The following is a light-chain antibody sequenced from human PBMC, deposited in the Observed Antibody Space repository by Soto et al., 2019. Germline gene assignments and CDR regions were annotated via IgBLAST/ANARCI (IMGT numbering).Light chain of an antibody. V-gene: IGLV2-14*01. Sequence: QSVLTQPASVSGSPGQSITSSCIGTSSDIGAYNYVSWYQQHPGKVPKLMIYEVTNRPSGLSNRFSGSKSGNTASLTISGLQAEDEAEYFCSSYSSTSTLYVFGTGTKVTVL. CDR1: SSDIGAYNY. J-gene: IGLJ1*01. CDR2: EVT. CDR3: SSYSSTSTLYV.